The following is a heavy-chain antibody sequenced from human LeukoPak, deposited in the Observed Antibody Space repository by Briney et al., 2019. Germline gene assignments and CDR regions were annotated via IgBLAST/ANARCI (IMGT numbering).Heavy chain of an antibody. J-gene: IGHJ6*03. CDR2: ISYDGSDK. Sequence: GGSLRLSCAASGFTFRSYAMHWVRQAPGKGLEWVAVISYDGSDKYYADSVKGRFTISRDNSKNTLYLQMNSLRAEDTAVYYCARSLKTYSSSLNARDYYYYLDVWGKGTTVTVSS. CDR1: GFTFRSYA. D-gene: IGHD6-6*01. CDR3: ARSLKTYSSSLNARDYYYYLDV. V-gene: IGHV3-30*04.